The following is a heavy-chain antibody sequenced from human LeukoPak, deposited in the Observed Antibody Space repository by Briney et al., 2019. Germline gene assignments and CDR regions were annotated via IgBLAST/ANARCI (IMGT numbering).Heavy chain of an antibody. CDR1: GYTFTSYG. J-gene: IGHJ4*02. Sequence: EASVKVSCKASGYTFTSYGISWVRQAPGQGLEWMGWISAYNGSTNYAQKLQGRVTMTTDTSTSTAYMELRSLRSDDTAVYYCARDGYYDSSGYLNYFDYWGQGTLVTVSS. CDR2: ISAYNGST. D-gene: IGHD3-22*01. V-gene: IGHV1-18*01. CDR3: ARDGYYDSSGYLNYFDY.